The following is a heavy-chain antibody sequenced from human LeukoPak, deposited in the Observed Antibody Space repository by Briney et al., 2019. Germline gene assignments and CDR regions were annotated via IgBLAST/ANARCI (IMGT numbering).Heavy chain of an antibody. J-gene: IGHJ5*02. D-gene: IGHD3-3*01. CDR3: ARDREYYDFWSGSEESWFDP. CDR2: IYTSGST. CDR1: GGSISSYY. V-gene: IGHV4-4*07. Sequence: PSETLSLTCTVSGGSISSYYWSWIRQPAGKGLEWIGRIYTSGSTNYNPSLKSRVTMSVDTSKNQFSPKLSSVTTADTAVYYCARDREYYDFWSGSEESWFDPWGQGTLVTVSS.